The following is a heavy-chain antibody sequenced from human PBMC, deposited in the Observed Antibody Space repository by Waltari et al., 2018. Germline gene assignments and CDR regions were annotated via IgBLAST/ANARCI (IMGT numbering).Heavy chain of an antibody. CDR1: GFTFDDYA. Sequence: EVQLVESGGGLVQPGRSLRLSCAASGFTFDDYAMHWVRQAPGKGLEWVTGISWNSYSIGYGDAEKGRFTISRDNAKNSLYLQMNSLRAEDTALYYCAKGRYFYDSSGQASSFDYWGQGTLVTVSS. CDR3: AKGRYFYDSSGQASSFDY. J-gene: IGHJ4*02. D-gene: IGHD3-22*01. V-gene: IGHV3-9*01. CDR2: ISWNSYSI.